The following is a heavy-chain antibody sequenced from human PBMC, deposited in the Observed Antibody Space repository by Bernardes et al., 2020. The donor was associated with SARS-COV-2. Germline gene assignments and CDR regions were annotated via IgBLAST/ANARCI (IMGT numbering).Heavy chain of an antibody. CDR1: GFTFSSYA. CDR3: AKAQTSVAGPNRFDY. D-gene: IGHD6-19*01. J-gene: IGHJ4*02. V-gene: IGHV3-23*01. Sequence: GGSLRLSCAASGFTFSSYAMAWVRQAPGKGLEWVSPISGSGGTPYYADSVKGRFTISRDNSKNTLYLQMNSLTAEDTAVYYCAKAQTSVAGPNRFDYWGQGTLVTVSS. CDR2: ISGSGGTP.